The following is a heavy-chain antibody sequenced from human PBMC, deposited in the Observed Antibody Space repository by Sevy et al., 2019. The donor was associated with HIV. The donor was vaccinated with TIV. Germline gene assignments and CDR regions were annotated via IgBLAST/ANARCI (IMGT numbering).Heavy chain of an antibody. CDR1: GFTFAKYS. Sequence: GGSLRLSCAASGFTFAKYSMSWVRQAPGKGLEWVSTFSFGCGRINYADSVKGQFTISRDDSKNTLFLQMNSLRAEDTATYFCAREGCTQPHDYWCQGTLVTVSS. V-gene: IGHV3-23*01. D-gene: IGHD2-8*01. J-gene: IGHJ4*02. CDR2: FSFGCGRI. CDR3: AREGCTQPHDY.